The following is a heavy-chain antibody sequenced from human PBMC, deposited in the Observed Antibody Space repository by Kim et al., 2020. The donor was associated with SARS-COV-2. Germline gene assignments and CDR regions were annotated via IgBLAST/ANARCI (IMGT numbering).Heavy chain of an antibody. CDR2: INTNTGNP. J-gene: IGHJ5*02. V-gene: IGHV7-4-1*02. D-gene: IGHD2-15*01. CDR3: ARECVVVVAAGGWFDP. CDR1: GYTFTSYA. Sequence: ASVKVSCKASGYTFTSYAMNWVRQAPGQGLEWMGWINTNTGNPTYAQGFTGRFVFSLDTSVSTAYLQISSLKAEDTAVYYCARECVVVVAAGGWFDPWGQGTLVTVSS.